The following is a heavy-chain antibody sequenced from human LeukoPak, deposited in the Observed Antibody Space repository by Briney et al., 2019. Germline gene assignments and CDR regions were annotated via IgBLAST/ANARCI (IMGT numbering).Heavy chain of an antibody. J-gene: IGHJ4*02. Sequence: GGSLRLSCAASGFTFSSYGMHWVRQAPGKGLEWVSAISGSGGSTYYADSVKGRFTISRDNSKNTLYLQMNSLRAEDTAVYYCAKLAAAGTVFDYWGQGTLVTVSS. V-gene: IGHV3-23*01. CDR2: ISGSGGST. D-gene: IGHD6-13*01. CDR3: AKLAAAGTVFDY. CDR1: GFTFSSYG.